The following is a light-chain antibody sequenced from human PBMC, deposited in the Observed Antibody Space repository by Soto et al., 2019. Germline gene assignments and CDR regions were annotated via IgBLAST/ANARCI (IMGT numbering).Light chain of an antibody. CDR3: SSYAGDSALI. V-gene: IGLV2-11*01. J-gene: IGLJ2*01. Sequence: QSALTQPRSVSGSPGQSVTISCTGTSSDVGGYNYVSWYQQHPGKAPKLMIYDVSKRPSGVPDRFSGSKSGFTASLTISGLQAEDEADYFCSSYAGDSALIFGGGTKLTVL. CDR2: DVS. CDR1: SSDVGGYNY.